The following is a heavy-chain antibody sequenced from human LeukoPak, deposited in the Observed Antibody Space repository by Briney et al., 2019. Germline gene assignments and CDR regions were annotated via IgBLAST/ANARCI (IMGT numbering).Heavy chain of an antibody. CDR1: GFTFSSYS. Sequence: PGGSLRLSCAASGFTFSSYSMNWVRQAPGKGLEWVSSISSSSSYIYYADSVKGRFTISRDNAKNSLYLQMNSLRAEDTAVYYCAGTVEMATITEGADYYYYGMDVWGQGTTVTVSS. D-gene: IGHD5-24*01. J-gene: IGHJ6*02. CDR3: AGTVEMATITEGADYYYYGMDV. V-gene: IGHV3-21*01. CDR2: ISSSSSYI.